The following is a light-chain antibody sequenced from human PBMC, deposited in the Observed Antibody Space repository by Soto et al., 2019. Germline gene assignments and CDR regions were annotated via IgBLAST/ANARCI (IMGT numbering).Light chain of an antibody. J-gene: IGLJ1*01. CDR3: CSYAGSSTYV. V-gene: IGLV2-23*02. Sequence: QSVLTQPASVSGSPGQSITISCTGTSSDVGSYNFVSWYQQYPGKAPKVMIYEVYKRPSGVSNRFSGAKSGSTASLTISGLQVEDEADYYCCSYAGSSTYVFGTGTKLTVL. CDR2: EVY. CDR1: SSDVGSYNF.